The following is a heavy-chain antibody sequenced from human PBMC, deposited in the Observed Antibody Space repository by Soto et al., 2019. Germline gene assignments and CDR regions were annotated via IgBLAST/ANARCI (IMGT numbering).Heavy chain of an antibody. CDR3: ARDRDWFDP. CDR1: FYTFTIYG. V-gene: IGHV1-18*04. J-gene: IGHJ5*02. Sequence: GASVXVSFKACFYTFTIYGSIVVRQANGQGLEWMGWISAYNGNTNYAQKLQGRVTMTTDTSTSTAYMELRSLRSDDTDVYYCARDRDWFDPWGQGTLVTVSS. CDR2: ISAYNGNT.